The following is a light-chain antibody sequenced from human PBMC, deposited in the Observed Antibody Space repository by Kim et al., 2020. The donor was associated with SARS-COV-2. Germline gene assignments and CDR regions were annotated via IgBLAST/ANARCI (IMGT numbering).Light chain of an antibody. Sequence: ASVGARVTSTCRASQSISSYLNWYQQKPGKAPKLLNYAASSLQSGVPSRLSGIGSGTDFTLTISSLQPEDFATYYCQQSYSTPRTFGQGTKVDIK. V-gene: IGKV1-39*01. CDR1: QSISSY. J-gene: IGKJ1*01. CDR2: AAS. CDR3: QQSYSTPRT.